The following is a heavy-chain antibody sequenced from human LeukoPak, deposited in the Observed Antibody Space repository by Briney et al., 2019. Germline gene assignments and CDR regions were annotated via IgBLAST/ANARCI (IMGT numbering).Heavy chain of an antibody. V-gene: IGHV1-46*01. CDR1: GYTLTSYY. D-gene: IGHD4-17*01. CDR3: TRTDTDYGDYGLAFDI. J-gene: IGHJ3*02. CDR2: ISPGNGFT. Sequence: ASVKVSCKASGYTLTSYYMHWVRQAPGQGLEWMGIISPGNGFTSYAQKFQDRVTMTRDTSTSTVYMELSSLRSEDTAVYFCTRTDTDYGDYGLAFDIWGQGTVVTFSS.